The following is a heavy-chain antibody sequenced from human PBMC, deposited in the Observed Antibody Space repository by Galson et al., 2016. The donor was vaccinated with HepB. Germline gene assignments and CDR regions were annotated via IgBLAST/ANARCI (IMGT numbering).Heavy chain of an antibody. J-gene: IGHJ6*02. Sequence: SLRLSCAASGFTFRSYAMNWVRQAPGKGLEWVSAVSGSGAGTYYTDSVKGRFTISRDNSKSTVYLQMNSLRAEDTAIYYCAKDWSTTTCVQGCLDVWGQGTTVTVSS. CDR2: VSGSGAGT. V-gene: IGHV3-23*01. CDR3: AKDWSTTTCVQGCLDV. CDR1: GFTFRSYA. D-gene: IGHD3-10*02.